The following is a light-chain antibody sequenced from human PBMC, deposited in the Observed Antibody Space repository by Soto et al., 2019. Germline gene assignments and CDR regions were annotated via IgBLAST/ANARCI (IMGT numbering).Light chain of an antibody. CDR2: AAS. V-gene: IGKV1-27*01. J-gene: IGKJ5*01. CDR3: QQLNTFPIT. CDR1: QGISNY. Sequence: DIQMTQSPSSLSASVGDRITFACRASQGISNYLAWYQQKPGKVPKLLIYAASTLQSGVPSRFSGSGSGTDLTLTISSLQPEDVATYYCQQLNTFPITVGQGTRLEIK.